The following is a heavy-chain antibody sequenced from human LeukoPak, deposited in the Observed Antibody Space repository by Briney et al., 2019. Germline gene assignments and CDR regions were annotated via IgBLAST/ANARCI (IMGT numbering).Heavy chain of an antibody. CDR3: ARDYGDYGWFDP. Sequence: PGGSPRLSCAASGFTVSSNYMSWVRQAPGKGVEGVSVIYSGGSTYYADSVKGRFTISRDNSKNTLYLQMNSLRAEDTAVYYCARDYGDYGWFDPWGQGTLVTVSS. J-gene: IGHJ5*02. V-gene: IGHV3-53*01. D-gene: IGHD4-17*01. CDR2: IYSGGST. CDR1: GFTVSSNY.